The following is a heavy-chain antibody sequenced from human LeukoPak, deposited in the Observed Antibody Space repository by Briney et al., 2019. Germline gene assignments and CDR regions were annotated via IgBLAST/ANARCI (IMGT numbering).Heavy chain of an antibody. CDR3: ARHMGIRYSSSWYWFDP. D-gene: IGHD6-13*01. J-gene: IGHJ5*02. CDR2: ISHSGST. V-gene: IGHV4-59*08. Sequence: SETLSLTCIVSGDSINNYYWSWIRQPPGKGLEWIGYISHSGSTYYNPSLKSRVTISVDTSKNQFSLKLSSVTAADTAVYYCARHMGIRYSSSWYWFDPWGQGTLVTVSS. CDR1: GDSINNYY.